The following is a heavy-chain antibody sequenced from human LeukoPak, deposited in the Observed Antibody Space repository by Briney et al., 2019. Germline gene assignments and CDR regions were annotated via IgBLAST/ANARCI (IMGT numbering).Heavy chain of an antibody. J-gene: IGHJ5*02. CDR3: ARRPGIAAAEERDWFDP. CDR1: GLIFSSYG. Sequence: GRSLRLSCAASGLIFSSYGMHWVRQAPGKGLEWVAVIWYDGSNEYYADSVKGRFTISRDNSKNTLYLQMNSLRDEDTAVYYCARRPGIAAAEERDWFDPWGQGTLVTVSS. D-gene: IGHD6-13*01. V-gene: IGHV3-33*01. CDR2: IWYDGSNE.